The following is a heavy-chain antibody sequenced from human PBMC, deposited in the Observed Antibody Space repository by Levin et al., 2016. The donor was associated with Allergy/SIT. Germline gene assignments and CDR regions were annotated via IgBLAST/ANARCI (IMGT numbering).Heavy chain of an antibody. J-gene: IGHJ4*02. D-gene: IGHD3-16*02. CDR3: AKDYHTWYFDD. CDR2: ISFDGTNK. V-gene: IGHV3-30*18. CDR1: GFTFSSYD. Sequence: GESLKISCVASGFTFSSYDMHWVRQAPGKGLEWVAVISFDGTNKYYADSVKGRFTISRDNSKNTLYLQINSLRVEDTAVFYCAKDYHTWYFDDWGQGTLVTVSS.